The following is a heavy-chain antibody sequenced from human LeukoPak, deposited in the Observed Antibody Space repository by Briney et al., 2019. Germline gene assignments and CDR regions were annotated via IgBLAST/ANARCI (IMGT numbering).Heavy chain of an antibody. CDR1: GGSFSGYY. CDR3: ARGRGAGRYSYGYVGY. CDR2: INHSGST. Sequence: SEPMSLTCAVYGGSFSGYYWSWIRQPPGKGLEWIGEINHSGSTNYNPSLKSRVTISVDTSKNQFSLNLSSVTAADTAVYYCARGRGAGRYSYGYVGYWGQGTLVTVSS. J-gene: IGHJ4*02. D-gene: IGHD5-18*01. V-gene: IGHV4-34*01.